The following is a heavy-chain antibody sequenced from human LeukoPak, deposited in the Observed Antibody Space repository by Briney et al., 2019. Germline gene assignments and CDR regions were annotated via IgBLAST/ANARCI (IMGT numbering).Heavy chain of an antibody. Sequence: SETLSLTCAVYGGSFSGYYWSWIRQPPGKGLEWIGEINHSGSTNYNPSLKSRVTILVDTSKNQFSLKLSSVTAAYTAVYYCARGHSPVTTKVSYFQHWGQGTLVTVSS. CDR2: INHSGST. V-gene: IGHV4-34*01. J-gene: IGHJ1*01. CDR3: ARGHSPVTTKVSYFQH. D-gene: IGHD4-17*01. CDR1: GGSFSGYY.